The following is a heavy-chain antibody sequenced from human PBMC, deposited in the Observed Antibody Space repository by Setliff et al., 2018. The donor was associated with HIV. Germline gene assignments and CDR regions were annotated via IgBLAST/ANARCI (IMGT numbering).Heavy chain of an antibody. J-gene: IGHJ3*01. Sequence: SETLSLTCSVSGGSISSGSYYWTWIRQPAGKGLEWIGHIYTNGYTNYNPSLKSRVTISVDTSKNQFSLRLTSVTAADTAVYYCARAPPGIQNDAFDVWGQGTMVTVSS. CDR1: GGSISSGSYY. CDR3: ARAPPGIQNDAFDV. V-gene: IGHV4-61*09. CDR2: IYTNGYT.